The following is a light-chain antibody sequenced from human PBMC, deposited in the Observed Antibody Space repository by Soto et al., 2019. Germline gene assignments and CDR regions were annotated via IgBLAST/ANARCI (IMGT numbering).Light chain of an antibody. CDR2: DNN. CDR1: SSNIGNNY. V-gene: IGLV1-51*01. Sequence: QAVLTQPPSVSAAPGQKVTISCSGSSSNIGNNYVSWYQQLPGTAPKLIYDNNKRPSGIPDRFSGSKSGTSATLGITGLQTGDEADYYCGTWDSSLSAGLFGGGTKLTVL. CDR3: GTWDSSLSAGL. J-gene: IGLJ2*01.